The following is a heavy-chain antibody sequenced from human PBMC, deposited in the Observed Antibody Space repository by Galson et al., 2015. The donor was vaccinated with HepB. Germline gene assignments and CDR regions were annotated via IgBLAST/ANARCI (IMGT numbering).Heavy chain of an antibody. J-gene: IGHJ5*02. CDR1: RFTFSSYG. Sequence: SLRLSCAASRFTFSSYGMHWVRRAPGKGLEWVAFMSYDGSVQFYPDSVKGRFRISRDNSKNMVFLQMNNLRAEDTAVYYCVRDAPDHMPRGVTDRGENWFDPWGQGGMVTVSS. CDR3: VRDAPDHMPRGVTDRGENWFDP. CDR2: MSYDGSVQ. V-gene: IGHV3-30*03. D-gene: IGHD3-16*01.